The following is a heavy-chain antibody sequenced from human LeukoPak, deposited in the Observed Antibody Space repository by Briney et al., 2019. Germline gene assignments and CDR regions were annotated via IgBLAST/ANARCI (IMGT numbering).Heavy chain of an antibody. CDR3: ASNPGADVVMLTPALRYWYFDL. Sequence: SETLSLTCTVSGGSISTYYWSWIRQPPGKGLEWIGYVYYMGSTNYNPSLKSRVTISVDGSKTQFSLKLNSVTAADTAVYYCASNPGADVVMLTPALRYWYFDLWGRGTLVTVSS. J-gene: IGHJ2*01. CDR2: VYYMGST. CDR1: GGSISTYY. D-gene: IGHD3-16*01. V-gene: IGHV4-59*01.